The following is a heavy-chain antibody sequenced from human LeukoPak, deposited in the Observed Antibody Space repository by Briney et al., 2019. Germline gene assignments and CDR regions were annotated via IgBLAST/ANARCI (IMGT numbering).Heavy chain of an antibody. Sequence: GGSLRLSCAASGFTFSNAWMHWVRQAPGKGLVWVSRINTDGSSTSYADSVKGRFTISRDNAKNTLYLQMNSLRAEDTAVYYCARGKSSSPDYYCYYYYMDVWGKGTTVTVSS. CDR2: INTDGSST. J-gene: IGHJ6*03. D-gene: IGHD6-6*01. CDR3: ARGKSSSPDYYCYYYYMDV. CDR1: GFTFSNAW. V-gene: IGHV3-74*01.